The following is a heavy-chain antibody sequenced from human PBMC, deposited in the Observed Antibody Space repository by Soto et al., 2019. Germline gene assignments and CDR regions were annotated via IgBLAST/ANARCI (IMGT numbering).Heavy chain of an antibody. V-gene: IGHV1-69*13. CDR3: ARRDGYNLNWFDP. CDR2: IIPIFGTA. Sequence: SVKVSCKASGGTFSSYAISWVRQAPGQGLEWMGGIIPIFGTANYAQKFQGRVTITADESTSTAYMELSSLRSEDTDVYYCARRDGYNLNWFDPWGQGTLVTVSS. D-gene: IGHD5-12*01. CDR1: GGTFSSYA. J-gene: IGHJ5*02.